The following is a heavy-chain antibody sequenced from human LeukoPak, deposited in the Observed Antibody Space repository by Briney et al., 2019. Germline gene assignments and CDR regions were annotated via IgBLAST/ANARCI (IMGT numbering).Heavy chain of an antibody. CDR1: GGSISSYY. J-gene: IGHJ5*02. CDR3: ARDPENNWFDP. CDR2: IYTSGST. Sequence: SETLSLTCTVSGGSISSYYWSWIRQPAGKGLEWIGRIYTSGSTNYNPSLKSRVTMSVDTYKNQFSLKLSSVTAADTAVYYCARDPENNWFDPWVQGTLVNVSS. V-gene: IGHV4-4*07.